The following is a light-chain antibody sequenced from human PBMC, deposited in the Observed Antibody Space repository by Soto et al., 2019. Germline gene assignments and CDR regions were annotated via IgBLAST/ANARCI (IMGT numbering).Light chain of an antibody. Sequence: QSVLTQPPSASRSPGQSVTISCTGTSSDVGAYNYVSWYQQHPGKAPKLMIYEVNKRPSGVPDRFSGSKSGNTASLTVSGLQTEDEADYYCCSYAGSPPYVFGTGTKLTVL. J-gene: IGLJ1*01. V-gene: IGLV2-8*02. CDR3: CSYAGSPPYV. CDR1: SSDVGAYNY. CDR2: EVN.